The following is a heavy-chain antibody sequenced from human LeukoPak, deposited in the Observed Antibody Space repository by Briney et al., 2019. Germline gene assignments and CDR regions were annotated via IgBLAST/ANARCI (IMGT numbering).Heavy chain of an antibody. Sequence: SETLSLTCTVSGGSISSSSYYWGWIRQPPGKGLEWIGSIYYSGSTYYNPSLKSRVTISVDTSKNQFSLKLSSVTAADTAVYYCARDQGYYGSAWDVWGQGTTVTVSS. D-gene: IGHD3-10*01. CDR2: IYYSGST. CDR3: ARDQGYYGSAWDV. J-gene: IGHJ6*02. CDR1: GGSISSSSYY. V-gene: IGHV4-39*07.